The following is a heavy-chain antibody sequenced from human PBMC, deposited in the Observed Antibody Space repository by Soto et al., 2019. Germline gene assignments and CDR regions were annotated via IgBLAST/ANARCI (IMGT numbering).Heavy chain of an antibody. Sequence: PGGSLRLSCAASGFTFSSYGMHWVRQAPGKGLEWVAVISYDGSNKYYADSVKGRFTISRDNSKNTLYLQMNSLRAEDTAVYYWAKEGYGGNDGAFDIWGQGTMVTVSS. CDR3: AKEGYGGNDGAFDI. D-gene: IGHD4-17*01. V-gene: IGHV3-30*18. CDR2: ISYDGSNK. J-gene: IGHJ3*02. CDR1: GFTFSSYG.